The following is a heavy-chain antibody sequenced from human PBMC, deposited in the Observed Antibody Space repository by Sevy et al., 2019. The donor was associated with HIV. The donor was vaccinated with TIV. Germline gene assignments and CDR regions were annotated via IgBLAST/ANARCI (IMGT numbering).Heavy chain of an antibody. V-gene: IGHV3-30*18. Sequence: GGSLRLSCAASGLSFSDFAMHWVRQAPGKGLEWVAVISYDGSNKYYADSVKGRFTISRDNSKNTLYLQMNSLRTEDTAVYYCAKDFYVFGSPSVYYFDYWGQRTLVTVSS. CDR1: GLSFSDFA. J-gene: IGHJ4*02. CDR3: AKDFYVFGSPSVYYFDY. D-gene: IGHD2-21*01. CDR2: ISYDGSNK.